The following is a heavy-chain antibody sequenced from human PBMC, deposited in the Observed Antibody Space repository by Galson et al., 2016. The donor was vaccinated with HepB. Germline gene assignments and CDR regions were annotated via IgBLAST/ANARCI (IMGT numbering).Heavy chain of an antibody. CDR2: IWTDGSNK. Sequence: SLRLSCAASGFIFSDYGMHWVRQAPGKGLEWVAVIWTDGSNKYYVDSVKGRFTISRDNSKNTLDLQVNILKVEDTAVYYCVRDKEGGYGFDYWGKGILVTVSS. D-gene: IGHD5-12*01. J-gene: IGHJ4*01. V-gene: IGHV3-33*01. CDR1: GFIFSDYG. CDR3: VRDKEGGYGFDY.